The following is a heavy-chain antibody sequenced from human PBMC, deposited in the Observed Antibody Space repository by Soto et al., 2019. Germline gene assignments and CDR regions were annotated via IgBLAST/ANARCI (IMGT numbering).Heavy chain of an antibody. Sequence: EVQLVESGGGLVQPGGSVKLSCAASGCTFSDSAMHWVRQASGKGLEWVGRIRTKKTSYATAYAASVEGRITISREDTKSTAYLEMKSLQSEATAVYDCLGVPATDPDEDGHYWGQGTLVTVSS. CDR1: GCTFSDSA. D-gene: IGHD2-15*01. CDR3: LGVPATDPDEDGHY. CDR2: IRTKKTSYAT. V-gene: IGHV3-73*02. J-gene: IGHJ4*02.